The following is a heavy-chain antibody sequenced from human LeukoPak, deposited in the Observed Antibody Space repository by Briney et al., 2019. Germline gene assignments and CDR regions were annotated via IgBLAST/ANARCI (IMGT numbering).Heavy chain of an antibody. Sequence: ASVKVSCKASGGTFSSYAISWVRQAPGQGLEWMGGIIPIFGTANYAQKFQGRVTITADKSTSTAYMELSSLRSEDTAMYYCARSLHERQVPRYFDSWGQGTLVTVSS. J-gene: IGHJ4*02. CDR3: ARSLHERQVPRYFDS. D-gene: IGHD4-11*01. V-gene: IGHV1-69*06. CDR2: IIPIFGTA. CDR1: GGTFSSYA.